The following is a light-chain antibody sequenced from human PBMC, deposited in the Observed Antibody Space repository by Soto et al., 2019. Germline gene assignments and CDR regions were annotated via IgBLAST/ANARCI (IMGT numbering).Light chain of an antibody. CDR2: LGS. Sequence: IMMTQTPLSLSVTPGQPASISCRSSQSLLHSNGYNYLDWYLQKPGQSPQLLIYLGSNRASGVPDRFSGSGSGTDFTLKISRVEAEDVGVYYCMQALQTAWTFGQGTKVDIK. CDR3: MQALQTAWT. V-gene: IGKV2-28*01. CDR1: QSLLHSNGYNY. J-gene: IGKJ1*01.